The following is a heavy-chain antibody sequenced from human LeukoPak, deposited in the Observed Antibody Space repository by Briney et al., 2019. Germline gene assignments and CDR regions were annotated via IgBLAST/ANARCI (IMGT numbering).Heavy chain of an antibody. V-gene: IGHV3-30-3*01. J-gene: IGHJ6*02. CDR1: GFTFSSYV. D-gene: IGHD6-13*01. Sequence: GRSLRLSCAASGFTFSSYVMHWVRQAPGKGLEWVAVISYDGSNKYYADSVKGRFTISRDNSKNTLYLQMNSLRAEDTAVYYCARGPGYSSSWYLVGFYYGMDVWGQGTTVTVSS. CDR3: ARGPGYSSSWYLVGFYYGMDV. CDR2: ISYDGSNK.